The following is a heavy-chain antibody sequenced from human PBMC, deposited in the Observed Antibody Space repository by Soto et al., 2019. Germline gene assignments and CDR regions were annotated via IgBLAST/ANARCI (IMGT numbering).Heavy chain of an antibody. CDR2: INAGNGNT. CDR1: GYSFITYT. D-gene: IGHD3-3*01. V-gene: IGHV1-3*01. J-gene: IGHJ4*02. Sequence: ASVKVSCKASGYSFITYTIHWVRQAPGRGLEWMGWINAGNGNTQYSQKFQGRVTITRDTSTTTTYMELSSLRSEDTATYYCARYYGSFLLSVEYWGPGTLVTVSS. CDR3: ARYYGSFLLSVEY.